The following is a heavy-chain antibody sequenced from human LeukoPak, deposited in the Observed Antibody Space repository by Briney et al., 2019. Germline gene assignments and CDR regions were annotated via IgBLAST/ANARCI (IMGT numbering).Heavy chain of an antibody. CDR3: AKELTERWLIDAFDI. CDR1: GFTFSSYW. D-gene: IGHD5-24*01. V-gene: IGHV3-23*01. CDR2: ISHSGSL. J-gene: IGHJ3*02. Sequence: GGSLRLSCAASGFTFSSYWMSWVRQAPGKGLEWVSSISHSGSLSYADSVKGRFTISRDNSMNTLFLQMSSLRAEDTAIYYCAKELTERWLIDAFDIWGQGTVVTVSS.